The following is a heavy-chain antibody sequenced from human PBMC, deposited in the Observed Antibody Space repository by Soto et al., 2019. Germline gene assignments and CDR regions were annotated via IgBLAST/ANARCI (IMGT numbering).Heavy chain of an antibody. D-gene: IGHD6-6*01. Sequence: ASVKVSCKASGGTFSSYAISWVRQAPGQGLEWMGGIIPIFGTANYAQKFQGRVTITADESTSTAYMELSSLRSEDTAVYYCASRELVTYYYYGMDVWGQGTTVTVSS. CDR1: GGTFSSYA. J-gene: IGHJ6*02. V-gene: IGHV1-69*13. CDR2: IIPIFGTA. CDR3: ASRELVTYYYYGMDV.